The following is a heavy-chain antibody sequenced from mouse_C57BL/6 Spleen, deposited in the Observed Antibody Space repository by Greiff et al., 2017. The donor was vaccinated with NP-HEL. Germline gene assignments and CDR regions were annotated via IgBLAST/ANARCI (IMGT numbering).Heavy chain of an antibody. CDR1: GYTFTSYG. CDR3: ARSSSSYYAMDY. Sequence: QVQLKESGAELARPGASVKLSCKASGYTFTSYGISWVKQRTGQGLEWIGEIYPRSGNTYYNEKFKGKATLTADKSSSPAYMELRSMTSEDSAVYFCARSSSSYYAMDYWGQGTSVTVSS. V-gene: IGHV1-81*01. CDR2: IYPRSGNT. D-gene: IGHD1-1*01. J-gene: IGHJ4*01.